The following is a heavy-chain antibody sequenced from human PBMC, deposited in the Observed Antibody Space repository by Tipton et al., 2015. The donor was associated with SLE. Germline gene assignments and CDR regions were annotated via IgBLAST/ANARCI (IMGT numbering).Heavy chain of an antibody. V-gene: IGHV4-59*01. J-gene: IGHJ4*02. CDR1: GGSITSYY. D-gene: IGHD5-18*01. CDR2: VYYSGTT. CDR3: ARHSDRTMAFPYYFDD. Sequence: TLSLTCNVSGGSITSYYWSWIRQSPGKGLEWIGYVYYSGTTDYNPPLKSRVTISVDTSKNQFSLNLRSVTTADTAVYYCARHSDRTMAFPYYFDDWGQGALVTVSS.